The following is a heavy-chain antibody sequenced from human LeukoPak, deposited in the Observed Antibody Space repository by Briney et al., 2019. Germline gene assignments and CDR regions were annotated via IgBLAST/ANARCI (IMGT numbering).Heavy chain of an antibody. CDR3: AREYLKNYYDSSEYYFDY. Sequence: SETLSLTCSVSGTSISSYHWSWIRQPPGKGLEWIGDIHYSGSTNNNPSLKSRVTMSVDTSKNQFSLKLSSVTAADTAVYYCAREYLKNYYDSSEYYFDYWGQGTLVTVSS. D-gene: IGHD3-22*01. V-gene: IGHV4-59*12. J-gene: IGHJ4*02. CDR1: GTSISSYH. CDR2: IHYSGST.